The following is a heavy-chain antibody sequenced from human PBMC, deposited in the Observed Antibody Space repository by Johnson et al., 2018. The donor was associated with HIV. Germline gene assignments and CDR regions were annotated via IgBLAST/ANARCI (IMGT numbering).Heavy chain of an antibody. CDR2: ISYDGTNK. D-gene: IGHD1-26*01. Sequence: QVLLVESGGGVVQPGTSLRLACAASGFTFSSFAMHWVRQAPGKGLEWVAFISYDGTNKYFTDSVRGRFTISRDNSKNTLYLQMNSLRAEDTALYYCAKAVSGSYDDAFEIWGQGTMVTVSS. J-gene: IGHJ3*02. CDR1: GFTFSSFA. CDR3: AKAVSGSYDDAFEI. V-gene: IGHV3-30-3*01.